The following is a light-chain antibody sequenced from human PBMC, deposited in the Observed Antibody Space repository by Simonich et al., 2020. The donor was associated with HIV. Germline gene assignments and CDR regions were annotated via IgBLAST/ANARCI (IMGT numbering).Light chain of an antibody. CDR1: QSVLYSSNNKNY. Sequence: DIVMTQSPDSLAVSLGERATINSKSSQSVLYSSNNKNYLVWYQQKPGQPHKLLLYWASTRESGVPDRFSASGSGTDFTLTISSLQAEDVAIYSCQQYYTTPPTFGQGTKVEIK. CDR3: QQYYTTPPT. CDR2: WAS. J-gene: IGKJ1*01. V-gene: IGKV4-1*01.